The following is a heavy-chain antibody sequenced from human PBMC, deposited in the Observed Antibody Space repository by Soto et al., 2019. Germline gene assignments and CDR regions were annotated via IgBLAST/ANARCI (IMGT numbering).Heavy chain of an antibody. CDR2: IIPIFGTA. Sequence: GASVKVSCKASGGTFSSYGISWVRQAPGQGLEWMGGIIPIFGTANYAQKFQGRVTITADESTSTAYMELSSLRSEDTAVYYCARSLSGGTDMRPYYYYGMDVWGQGTTVTVSS. CDR3: ARSLSGGTDMRPYYYYGMDV. CDR1: GGTFSSYG. V-gene: IGHV1-69*13. D-gene: IGHD2-15*01. J-gene: IGHJ6*02.